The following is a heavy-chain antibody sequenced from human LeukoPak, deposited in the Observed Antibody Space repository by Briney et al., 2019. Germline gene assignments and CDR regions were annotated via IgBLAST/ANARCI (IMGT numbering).Heavy chain of an antibody. J-gene: IGHJ4*02. CDR1: GFTFSNYW. CDR3: ASTNTFDY. CDR2: VKHDGSEK. V-gene: IGHV3-7*02. Sequence: GESLKISCAASGFTFSNYWMNWVRQAPGEGLEWVANVKHDGSEKNYVDSVKGRFTISRDNAKNSLYLQLNSLRAEDTAVYYCASTNTFDYWGQGTLVTVSS.